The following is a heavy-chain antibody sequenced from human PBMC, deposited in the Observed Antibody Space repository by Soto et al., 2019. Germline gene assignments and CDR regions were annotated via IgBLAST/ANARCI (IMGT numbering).Heavy chain of an antibody. Sequence: SETLSLTCTVSGGSISSSSYYWGWIRQPPGKGLEWIGSIYYSGSTYYNPSLKSRVTISVDTSKNQFSLKLSSVTAADTAVYYCARQSSRRYYDSSGLYGMDVWGQGTTVTVSS. CDR2: IYYSGST. D-gene: IGHD3-22*01. V-gene: IGHV4-39*01. J-gene: IGHJ6*02. CDR1: GGSISSSSYY. CDR3: ARQSSRRYYDSSGLYGMDV.